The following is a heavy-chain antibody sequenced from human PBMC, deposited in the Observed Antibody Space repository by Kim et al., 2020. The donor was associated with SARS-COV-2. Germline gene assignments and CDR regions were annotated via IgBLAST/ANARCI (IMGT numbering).Heavy chain of an antibody. CDR3: AREKAAAGGWLDP. D-gene: IGHD6-13*01. V-gene: IGHV4-38-2*02. Sequence: SETLSLTCTVSGYSISRGYYWAWIRQPPGKGLEWIVSIYQSSSTYYNPSLKSRLTISVDTSKNQISLKMSTVTAADTAIYYCAREKAAAGGWLDPWGQGTLVTVSS. CDR1: GYSISRGYY. CDR2: IYQSSST. J-gene: IGHJ5*02.